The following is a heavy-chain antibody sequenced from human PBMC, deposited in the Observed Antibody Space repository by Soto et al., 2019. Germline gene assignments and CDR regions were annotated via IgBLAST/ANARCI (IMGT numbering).Heavy chain of an antibody. CDR3: TITFGGVLRF. D-gene: IGHD3-16*01. CDR2: KRNKVNGDTT. V-gene: IGHV3-72*01. Sequence: GGSLRLSCVASGLTFSDHYMDWVRQAPGKGLEWVARKRNKVNGDTTEYAASVQGRFTISRDDSENSLFLQMNSLKTEDTAVYYCTITFGGVLRFWGQGTLVTVSS. J-gene: IGHJ4*02. CDR1: GLTFSDHY.